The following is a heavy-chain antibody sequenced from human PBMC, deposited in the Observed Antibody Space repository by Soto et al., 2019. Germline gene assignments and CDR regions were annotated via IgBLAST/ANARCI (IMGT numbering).Heavy chain of an antibody. D-gene: IGHD7-27*01. V-gene: IGHV1-69*08. CDR2: IIPILGIA. J-gene: IGHJ2*01. CDR1: GGTFSSYT. Sequence: QVQLVQSGAEVKKPGSSVTVSCKASGGTFSSYTISWVRQAPGQGLEWMGRIIPILGIANYAQKFQGRVTITADKSTSTAYMELSSLRSEDTAVYYCARDTGDPAYWYFDLWGRGTLVTVSS. CDR3: ARDTGDPAYWYFDL.